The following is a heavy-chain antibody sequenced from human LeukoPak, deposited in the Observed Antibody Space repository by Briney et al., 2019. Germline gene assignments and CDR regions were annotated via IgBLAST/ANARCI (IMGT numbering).Heavy chain of an antibody. D-gene: IGHD3-16*02. V-gene: IGHV4-39*07. Sequence: SETLSLTCTVSGDSFRSSTYYWGWLRQPPGRGLEWIGSLYYSGSTYNNPSLKSRVTISVDTSKNQFSLKLSSVTAADTAVYYCARRRVMITFGGVIVIPGGFDPWGQGTLVTVSS. CDR1: GDSFRSSTYY. J-gene: IGHJ5*02. CDR3: ARRRVMITFGGVIVIPGGFDP. CDR2: LYYSGST.